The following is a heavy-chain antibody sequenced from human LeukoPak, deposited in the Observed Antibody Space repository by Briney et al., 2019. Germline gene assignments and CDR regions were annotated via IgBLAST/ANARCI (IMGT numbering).Heavy chain of an antibody. D-gene: IGHD6-19*01. CDR3: ARDSERNSSFAFDI. Sequence: GGSLRLSCAASGFRFSSYWMSWVRQAPGKGLEWVASINLDGSEKSYVDSVEGRFTISRDNAKNSLYLQMNSLRGEDTAVYYCARDSERNSSFAFDIWGQGTMVTASS. J-gene: IGHJ3*02. CDR1: GFRFSSYW. V-gene: IGHV3-7*01. CDR2: INLDGSEK.